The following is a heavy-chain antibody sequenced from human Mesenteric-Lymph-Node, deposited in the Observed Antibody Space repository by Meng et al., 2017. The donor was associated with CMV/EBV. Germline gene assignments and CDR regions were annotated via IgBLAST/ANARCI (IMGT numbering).Heavy chain of an antibody. CDR1: GFTFSDYP. D-gene: IGHD6-19*01. CDR3: ARVQWLVNYFDY. Sequence: GGSLRLSCATSGFTFSDYPMTWVRQAPGKGLEWVASVSDRGVSTYYADSVKGRFTVSRENLKNTLYLQMSSLRPEDTAIYYCARVQWLVNYFDYWGQETLVTVSS. CDR2: VSDRGVST. V-gene: IGHV3-23*01. J-gene: IGHJ4*02.